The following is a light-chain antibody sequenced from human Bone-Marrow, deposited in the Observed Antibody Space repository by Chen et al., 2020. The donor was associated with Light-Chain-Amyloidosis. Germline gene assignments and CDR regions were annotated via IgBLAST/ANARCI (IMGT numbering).Light chain of an antibody. CDR3: QSADSSGTYEVI. CDR1: DLPTKY. Sequence: SYELTQPPSVSVSPGQTARITCSGDDLPTKYAYWYQQKPGQAPVLVIHRDTERPSGISERFSGSSPGTTGTLTISGVQAEDEADYHCQSADSSGTYEVIFGGGTKLTVL. J-gene: IGLJ2*01. CDR2: RDT. V-gene: IGLV3-25*03.